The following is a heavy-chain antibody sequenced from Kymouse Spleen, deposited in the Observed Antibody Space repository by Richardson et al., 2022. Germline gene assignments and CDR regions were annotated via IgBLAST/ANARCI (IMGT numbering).Heavy chain of an antibody. CDR2: INHSGST. CDR1: GGSFSGYY. J-gene: IGHJ4*02. CDR3: ARSPLGKDFDY. V-gene: IGHV4-34*01. D-gene: IGHD7-27*02. Sequence: QVQLQQWGAGLLKPSETLSLTCAVYGGSFSGYYWSWIRQPPGKGLEWIGEINHSGSTNYNPSLKSRVTISVDTSKNQFSLKLSSVTAADTAVYYCARSPLGKDFDYWGQGTLVTVSS.